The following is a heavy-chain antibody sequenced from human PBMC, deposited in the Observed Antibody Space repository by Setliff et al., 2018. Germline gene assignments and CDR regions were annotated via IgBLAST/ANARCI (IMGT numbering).Heavy chain of an antibody. CDR2: MNPILGIA. V-gene: IGHV1-69*10. D-gene: IGHD5-18*01. Sequence: SVKVSCKASGYTLTSYDINWVRQATGQGLEWMGWMNPILGIANYAQKFQGRVTITTDESTSTAYMELSSLRSEDTAVYYCARAVGAAMVTWYFDYWGQGTLVTVSS. CDR1: GYTLTSYD. CDR3: ARAVGAAMVTWYFDY. J-gene: IGHJ4*02.